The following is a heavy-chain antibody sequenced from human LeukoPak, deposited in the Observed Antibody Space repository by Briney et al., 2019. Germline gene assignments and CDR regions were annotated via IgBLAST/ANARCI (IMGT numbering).Heavy chain of an antibody. J-gene: IGHJ6*03. CDR3: ARDIHWWELRYYYYYMDV. D-gene: IGHD1-26*01. Sequence: ASVKVSCKASGYTFTSYGISWVRQAPGQGLEWMGWISAYNGNTNYAQKLQGRVTMTTDTSTCTAYMELRSLRSDDTAVYYCARDIHWWELRYYYYYMDVWGKGTTVTVSS. CDR1: GYTFTSYG. CDR2: ISAYNGNT. V-gene: IGHV1-18*01.